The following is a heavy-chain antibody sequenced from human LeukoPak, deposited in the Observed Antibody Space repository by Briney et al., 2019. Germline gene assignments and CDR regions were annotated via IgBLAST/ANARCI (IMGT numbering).Heavy chain of an antibody. CDR2: IYYSGST. V-gene: IGHV4-59*01. J-gene: IGHJ6*03. CDR3: ARMLSGSYRGHYYYYMDV. D-gene: IGHD1-26*01. Sequence: SETLSLTCTVSGGSISSYYWSWIRQPPGKGLEWIGYIYYSGSTNYNPSLKSRVTISVDTSKNQFSLKLSSVTAADTAVYYCARMLSGSYRGHYYYYMDVWGKGTTVTISS. CDR1: GGSISSYY.